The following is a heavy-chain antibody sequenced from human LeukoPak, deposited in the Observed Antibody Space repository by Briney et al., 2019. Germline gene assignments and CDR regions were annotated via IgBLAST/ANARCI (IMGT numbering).Heavy chain of an antibody. CDR3: ARGVEGYDVSGFYYDY. J-gene: IGHJ4*02. Sequence: SETLSLACAVSGGSVNSGGFSWTWIRRPPGKGLEWIGYVYHTGNMYFNPSLEGRVTISLDTSKNQFSLELTSVTAADTAVYFCARGVEGYDVSGFYYDYWGQGTLVTVSS. D-gene: IGHD3-22*01. V-gene: IGHV4-30-2*01. CDR1: GGSVNSGGFS. CDR2: VYHTGNM.